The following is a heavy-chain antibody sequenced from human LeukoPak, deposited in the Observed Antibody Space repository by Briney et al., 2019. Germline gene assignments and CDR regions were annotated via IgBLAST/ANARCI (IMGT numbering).Heavy chain of an antibody. J-gene: IGHJ5*02. CDR3: ARVGYTPGTAMAGTSIRGFDP. D-gene: IGHD6-19*01. CDR1: GGTFSSYA. CDR2: TIPILGIA. Sequence: GASVKVSCKASGGTFSSYAISWVRQAPGQGLEWMGRTIPILGIANYAQKFQGRVTITADKSTSTAYMELSSLRSEDTAVYYCARVGYTPGTAMAGTSIRGFDPWGQGTLVTVYS. V-gene: IGHV1-69*04.